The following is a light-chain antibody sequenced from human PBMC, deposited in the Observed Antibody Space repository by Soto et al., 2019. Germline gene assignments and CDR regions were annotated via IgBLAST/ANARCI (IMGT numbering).Light chain of an antibody. CDR2: GAS. Sequence: EIVLTQSPGTLSLSPGERATLSCRASQSFSNNYLAWYQQKPGQAPRRLIYGASSRATGIPDRFSGSGSGTDFTLTISRLEPEDFAVYYCQQYGSSPLTFGGGTKVDIK. V-gene: IGKV3-20*01. CDR1: QSFSNNY. J-gene: IGKJ4*01. CDR3: QQYGSSPLT.